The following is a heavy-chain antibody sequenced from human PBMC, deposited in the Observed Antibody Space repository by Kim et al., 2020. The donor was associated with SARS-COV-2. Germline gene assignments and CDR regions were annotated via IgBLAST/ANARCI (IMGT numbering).Heavy chain of an antibody. D-gene: IGHD3-3*01. CDR3: AIVASKLRFLNFEY. V-gene: IGHV3-23*01. J-gene: IGHJ4*02. Sequence: CADAVTGRFTISRDSSKNTLYLQLNSLGAEDTAVYYCAIVASKLRFLNFEYWGQGTLVTVSP.